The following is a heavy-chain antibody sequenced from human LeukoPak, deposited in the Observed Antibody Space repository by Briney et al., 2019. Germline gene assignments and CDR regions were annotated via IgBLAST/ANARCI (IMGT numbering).Heavy chain of an antibody. CDR3: ARDSGYSYGKDDY. D-gene: IGHD5-18*01. CDR1: GFTFSSYA. CDR2: ISYDGSNK. Sequence: GGSLRLSCAASGFTFSSYAMHWVRQAPGKGLEWVAVISYDGSNKYYADSVKGRFTISRDNPKNTLYLQMNSLRAEDTAVYYCARDSGYSYGKDDYWGQGTLVTVSS. J-gene: IGHJ4*02. V-gene: IGHV3-30-3*01.